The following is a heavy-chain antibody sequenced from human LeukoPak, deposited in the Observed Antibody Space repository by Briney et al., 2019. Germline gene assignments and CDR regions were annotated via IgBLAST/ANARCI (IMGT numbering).Heavy chain of an antibody. J-gene: IGHJ3*02. Sequence: GASVKVSCKASGGTFSSYAISWVRQAPGQGLEWMRGIIPSLGTANYAQKFKGRVTITADKSTSTAYMELSSLRAEDTALYYCAKEAFDIWGQGTMVTVSS. V-gene: IGHV1-69*06. CDR3: AKEAFDI. CDR2: IIPSLGTA. CDR1: GGTFSSYA.